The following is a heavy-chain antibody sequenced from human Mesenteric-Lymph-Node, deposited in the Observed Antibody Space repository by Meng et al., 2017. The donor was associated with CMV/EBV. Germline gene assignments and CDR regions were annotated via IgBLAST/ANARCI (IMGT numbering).Heavy chain of an antibody. Sequence: GESLKISCAASGFTVSSNYMSWVRQAPGKGLEWVSVIYRGGSSTYYADSVKGRFTISRDDSKNTLYLQMNILRAEDTAVYYCAKDSGVAGTYWYFDLWGRGTLVTVSS. J-gene: IGHJ2*01. CDR2: IYRGGSST. CDR1: GFTVSSNY. V-gene: IGHV3-23*03. D-gene: IGHD6-19*01. CDR3: AKDSGVAGTYWYFDL.